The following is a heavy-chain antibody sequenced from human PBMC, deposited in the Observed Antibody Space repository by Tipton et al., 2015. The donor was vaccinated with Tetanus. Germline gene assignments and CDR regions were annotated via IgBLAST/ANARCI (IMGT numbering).Heavy chain of an antibody. D-gene: IGHD6-13*01. J-gene: IGHJ4*02. CDR2: IYYSGST. Sequence: TLSLTCTVSGGSISSYYWSWIRQPPGKGLEWIGYIYYSGSTNYNPSLKSRVTISVDTSKNQFSLKLSSVTAADTAVYYCARALIAAAGRYYFDYWGQGTLVTVSS. V-gene: IGHV4-59*01. CDR3: ARALIAAAGRYYFDY. CDR1: GGSISSYY.